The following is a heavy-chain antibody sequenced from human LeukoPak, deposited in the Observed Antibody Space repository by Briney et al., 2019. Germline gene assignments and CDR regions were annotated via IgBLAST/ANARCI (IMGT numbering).Heavy chain of an antibody. CDR3: ARYSSSGFDY. J-gene: IGHJ4*02. D-gene: IGHD6-6*01. CDR1: GDTFTSYD. CDR2: MNPNSGNT. Sequence: ASEKVSCKASGDTFTSYDINWVRQATGQGLEWMGWMNPNSGNTGYAQKFQGRVTITRNTSISTAYMELSSLRSEDTAVYYCARYSSSGFDYWGQGTLVTVSS. V-gene: IGHV1-8*03.